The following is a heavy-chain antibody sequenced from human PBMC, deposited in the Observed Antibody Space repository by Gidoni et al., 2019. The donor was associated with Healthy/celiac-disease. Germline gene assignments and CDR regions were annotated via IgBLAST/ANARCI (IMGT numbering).Heavy chain of an antibody. Sequence: QLQLVQSGAEVKKPGSSVKASCKASGRTFSIYTISWVRQAPGQGLEWMGRIIPILGIANYAQEYQGRVTITADKSTRTTYMELSSLRSEDTAVYYCAINDGITMVRGLQLDYWGQGNLVTVSS. J-gene: IGHJ4*02. CDR1: GRTFSIYT. CDR3: AINDGITMVRGLQLDY. V-gene: IGHV1-69*02. D-gene: IGHD3-10*01. CDR2: IIPILGIA.